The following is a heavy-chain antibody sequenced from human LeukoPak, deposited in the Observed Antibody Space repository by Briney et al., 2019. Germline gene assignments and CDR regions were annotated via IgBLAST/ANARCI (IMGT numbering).Heavy chain of an antibody. J-gene: IGHJ4*02. V-gene: IGHV3-30-3*01. D-gene: IGHD2-15*01. CDR3: ARDDCSGGSCCSFQGY. CDR2: ISFDGSDK. CDR1: GFIFTSYA. Sequence: GGSLRLSCAASGFIFTSYAMNWVRQAPGKGLEWVAVISFDGSDKYYADSVKGRFTISRDNSKNTLYLQMNSLRAEDTAVYYCARDDCSGGSCCSFQGYWGQGTLVTVSS.